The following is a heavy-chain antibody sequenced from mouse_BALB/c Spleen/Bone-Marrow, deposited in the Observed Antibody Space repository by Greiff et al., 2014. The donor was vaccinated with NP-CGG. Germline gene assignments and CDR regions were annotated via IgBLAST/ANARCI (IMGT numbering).Heavy chain of an antibody. Sequence: VQLQQSGAELVRPGSSVKISCKASGYAFSSYWMNWVKQRPGQGLEWIGQIYPGDGDTNYNGNFKDKATLTTDKSSTTAYMQLSRLTTEDSAVYSCARWGRLTGYYFDYWGQGTSLTVSS. CDR2: IYPGDGDT. D-gene: IGHD4-1*01. CDR3: ARWGRLTGYYFDY. CDR1: GYAFSSYW. J-gene: IGHJ2*02. V-gene: IGHV1-80*01.